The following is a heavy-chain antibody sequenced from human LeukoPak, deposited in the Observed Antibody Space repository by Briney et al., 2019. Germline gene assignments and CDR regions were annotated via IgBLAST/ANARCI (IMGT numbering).Heavy chain of an antibody. Sequence: GGSLGLSCAASGFTFSSSAMSWVRQSPGKGLEWVSAIRTNPDSTYYADSVKGRFTISRDNSKNTLYLQMNSLIAEDTALYYCAKVGGWLVFDNWGQGTPVTVSS. J-gene: IGHJ4*02. CDR2: IRTNPDST. D-gene: IGHD6-19*01. V-gene: IGHV3-23*01. CDR1: GFTFSSSA. CDR3: AKVGGWLVFDN.